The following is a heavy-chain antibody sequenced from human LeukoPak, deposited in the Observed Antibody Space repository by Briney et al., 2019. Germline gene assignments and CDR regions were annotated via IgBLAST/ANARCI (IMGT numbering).Heavy chain of an antibody. CDR1: GVSFSGYY. J-gene: IGHJ5*01. V-gene: IGHV4-34*01. CDR3: ARSGIPERLSNWFDS. D-gene: IGHD1-1*01. CDR2: INHSGSK. Sequence: SETLSLTCAVYGVSFSGYYWSWIRQPPGKGLEWVGEINHSGSKNYNPSLKGRVTISVDTSKNQFSLKMSSVTAADTAVYFCARSGIPERLSNWFDSWGQGTLVTVSS.